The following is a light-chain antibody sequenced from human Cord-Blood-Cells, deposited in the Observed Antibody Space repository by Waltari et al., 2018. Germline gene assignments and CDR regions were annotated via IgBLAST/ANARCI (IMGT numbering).Light chain of an antibody. Sequence: QSVLTPPPSASGTPRQRVTIACSGTSPNIVSNTVNWYQQLPGTAPKLLIYSNNHRPSGVPDRFSGSKSGTSASLAISGLQSEDEADYYCAAWDDSLNGWVFGGGTKLTVL. J-gene: IGLJ3*02. CDR3: AAWDDSLNGWV. CDR2: SNN. CDR1: SPNIVSNT. V-gene: IGLV1-44*01.